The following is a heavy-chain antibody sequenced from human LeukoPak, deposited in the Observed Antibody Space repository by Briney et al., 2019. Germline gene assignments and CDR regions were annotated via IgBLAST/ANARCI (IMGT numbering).Heavy chain of an antibody. Sequence: SETLSLTCTVPGGSISSSSYYWGWIRQPPGKGLEWIGSIYYSGSTHYNPSLKSRVTISVDTSKNQFSLKLSSVTAADTAVYYCARAGLGGSGWYPYWGQGTLVTVSS. CDR2: IYYSGST. J-gene: IGHJ4*02. V-gene: IGHV4-39*07. CDR1: GGSISSSSYY. D-gene: IGHD6-19*01. CDR3: ARAGLGGSGWYPY.